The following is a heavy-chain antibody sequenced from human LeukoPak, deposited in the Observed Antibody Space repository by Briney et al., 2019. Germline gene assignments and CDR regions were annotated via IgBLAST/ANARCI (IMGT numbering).Heavy chain of an antibody. CDR2: ISYDGGIK. Sequence: PGRSLRLSCAASGFTFSRYGIHWVRQAPGKGLEWVAVISYDGGIKYYADSVKGRFTISRDNSKNTLYLEMNSLGAEDTAVYYCAELGITMIGGVWGKGTTVTISS. J-gene: IGHJ6*04. V-gene: IGHV3-30*18. CDR1: GFTFSRYG. D-gene: IGHD3-10*02. CDR3: AELGITMIGGV.